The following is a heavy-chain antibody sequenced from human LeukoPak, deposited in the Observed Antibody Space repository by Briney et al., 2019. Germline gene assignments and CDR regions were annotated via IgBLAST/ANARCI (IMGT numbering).Heavy chain of an antibody. CDR2: ISAYNGDT. J-gene: IGHJ4*02. CDR1: GYTFSSYG. CDR3: ARVPPSAHQLLSSDY. Sequence: ASVKVSCKASGYTFSSYGISWVRQAPGQGLEWMGWISAYNGDTRYSQKLQGRVTMTTDTSTSTAYMELRSLRSDDTAVYYCARVPPSAHQLLSSDYWGQGTQVTVSS. V-gene: IGHV1-18*01. D-gene: IGHD2-2*01.